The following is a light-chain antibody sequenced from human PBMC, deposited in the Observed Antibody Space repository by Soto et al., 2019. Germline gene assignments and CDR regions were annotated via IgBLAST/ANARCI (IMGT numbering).Light chain of an antibody. CDR2: EAS. CDR3: QQRSNWPLT. J-gene: IGKJ4*01. V-gene: IGKV3-11*01. Sequence: IELTQYPATLSLSPGERATLSCRASQSVRSYLAWYQQKPGQAPRLLIYEASNRATGIPARFSGSGSGTDFTLTISSLEPEDFAVYYCQQRSNWPLTFGGGTKVDIK. CDR1: QSVRSY.